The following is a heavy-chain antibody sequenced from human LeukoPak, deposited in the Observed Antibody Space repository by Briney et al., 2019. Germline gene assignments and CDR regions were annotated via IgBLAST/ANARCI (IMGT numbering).Heavy chain of an antibody. CDR1: GGSISSSNW. D-gene: IGHD3-10*01. J-gene: IGHJ4*02. Sequence: PSGTLSLTCAVSGGSISSSNWWSWVRQPPGKGLEWIGEIYHSGSTNYNPSLKSRVTISVDTSKNQFSLKLSSVTAADTAVYYCARAPYGSGSYLDYWGQGTLVTVSS. CDR3: ARAPYGSGSYLDY. V-gene: IGHV4-4*02. CDR2: IYHSGST.